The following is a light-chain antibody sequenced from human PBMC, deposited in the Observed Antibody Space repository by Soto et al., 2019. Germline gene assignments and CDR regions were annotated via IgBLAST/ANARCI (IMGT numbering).Light chain of an antibody. V-gene: IGKV3-11*01. CDR1: QYVNIY. Sequence: EIVLTQSPATVSLSPGERVTLSCRASQYVNIYLAWYQQKPGQAPRLLIYDASNRATGIPARFSGSGSGTDFTLTISSLEPEDFAVYYCQHRSNWPRTFGQGTKVDIK. CDR2: DAS. CDR3: QHRSNWPRT. J-gene: IGKJ1*01.